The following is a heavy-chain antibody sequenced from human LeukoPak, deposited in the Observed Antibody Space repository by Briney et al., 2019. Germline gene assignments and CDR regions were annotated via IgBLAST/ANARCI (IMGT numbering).Heavy chain of an antibody. CDR3: AKDISGGSCCHNWFDP. D-gene: IGHD2-15*01. CDR2: ISWNSGSI. CDR1: GFTFDDYA. V-gene: IGHV3-9*01. J-gene: IGHJ5*02. Sequence: PGGSLRLSCAASGFTFDDYAMHWVRQAPGKGLEWVSGISWNSGSIGYADSVKGRFTISRDNAKNSLYLQMNSLRAEDTALYYCAKDISGGSCCHNWFDPWGQGTLVTVSS.